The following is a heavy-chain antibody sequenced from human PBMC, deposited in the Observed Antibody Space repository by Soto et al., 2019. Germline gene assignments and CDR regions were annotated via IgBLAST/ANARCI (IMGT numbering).Heavy chain of an antibody. V-gene: IGHV4-34*01. CDR2: INHSGST. J-gene: IGHJ5*02. CDR1: GGSFSGYY. D-gene: IGHD3-3*01. Sequence: SETLSLTCAVYGGSFSGYYWSWIRQPPGKGLEWIGEINHSGSTNYNPSLKSRVTISVDTSKNQFSLKLSSVTAADTAVYYCARGSYYDFWSGYPDHNWFDPWGRGTLVTVSS. CDR3: ARGSYYDFWSGYPDHNWFDP.